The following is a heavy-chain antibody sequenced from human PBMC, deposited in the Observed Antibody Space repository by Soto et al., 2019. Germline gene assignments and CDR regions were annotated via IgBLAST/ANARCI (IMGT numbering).Heavy chain of an antibody. Sequence: ASVKVSCKASGYTFTSYGISWARQAPGQGLEWMGWISAYNGNTNYAQKLQGRVTMTTDTSTSTAYMELRSLRSDDTAVYYCARSQKYYYDSSGSRYFDYWGQGTLDPVSS. CDR2: ISAYNGNT. J-gene: IGHJ4*02. CDR1: GYTFTSYG. V-gene: IGHV1-18*01. CDR3: ARSQKYYYDSSGSRYFDY. D-gene: IGHD3-22*01.